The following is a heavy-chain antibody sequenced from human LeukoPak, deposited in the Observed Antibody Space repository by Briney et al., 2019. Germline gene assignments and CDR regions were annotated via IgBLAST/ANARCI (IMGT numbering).Heavy chain of an antibody. Sequence: GGSLRLSCAASGFTFSSYGMHGVRQAPGKGLEWVAVIWYDGSNKYYADSVKGRFTISRDNSKNTLYLQMSSLRAEDTAVYYCARRAYGDYDNYFDYWGQGTLVTVSS. D-gene: IGHD4-17*01. V-gene: IGHV3-33*01. CDR3: ARRAYGDYDNYFDY. CDR1: GFTFSSYG. J-gene: IGHJ4*02. CDR2: IWYDGSNK.